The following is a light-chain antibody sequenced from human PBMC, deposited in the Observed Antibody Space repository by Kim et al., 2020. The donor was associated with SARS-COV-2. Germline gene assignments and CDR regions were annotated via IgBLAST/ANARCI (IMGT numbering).Light chain of an antibody. J-gene: IGLJ2*01. V-gene: IGLV4-69*01. Sequence: QLVLTQSPSASASLGASVKFTCTLSSGHSDYAIAWHQQQPEKGPRFLMNLNSDGSHRRGDGIPDRFSGSSSGTDRYLTISSLQSEDEADYYCQTWGSGIVVFGGGTQLTVL. CDR1: SGHSDYA. CDR2: LNSDGSH. CDR3: QTWGSGIVV.